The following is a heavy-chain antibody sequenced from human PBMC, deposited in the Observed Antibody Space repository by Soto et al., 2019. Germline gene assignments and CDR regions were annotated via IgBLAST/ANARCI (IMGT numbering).Heavy chain of an antibody. CDR1: GFTFDDYG. CDR2: IYWNSGSV. J-gene: IGHJ3*01. Sequence: EVQLVESGGGLVQPGRSLRLSCVASGFTFDDYGLHWVRQTPEKGLEWVSSIYWNSGSVFYADSVKGRFTISRDNAKNSLYLQMNGLRVEDTALYYCAKDNRGYVKDAFNVWGQGKMGTVSS. V-gene: IGHV3-9*01. D-gene: IGHD5-12*01. CDR3: AKDNRGYVKDAFNV.